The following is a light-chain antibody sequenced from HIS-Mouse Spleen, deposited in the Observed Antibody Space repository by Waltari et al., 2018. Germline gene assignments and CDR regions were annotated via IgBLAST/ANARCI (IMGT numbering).Light chain of an antibody. CDR3: QQRSNWPLIT. CDR2: DAS. V-gene: IGKV3-11*01. CDR1: QSVSSY. Sequence: EIVLTQSPATLSLSPGERATLSCRASQSVSSYSAWYQQKPGQAPRLLIYDASNRATGIPARFSGSGSGTDFTLTISSLEPEDFAVYYCQQRSNWPLITFGPGTKVDIK. J-gene: IGKJ3*01.